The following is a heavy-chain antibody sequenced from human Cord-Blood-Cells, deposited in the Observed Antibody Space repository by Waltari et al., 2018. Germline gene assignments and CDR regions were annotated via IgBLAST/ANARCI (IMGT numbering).Heavy chain of an antibody. CDR1: GGSFSGYY. J-gene: IGHJ3*02. CDR3: ASPRYCSSTSCYAFDI. V-gene: IGHV4-34*01. CDR2: INHSGST. Sequence: QVQLQQWGAGLLKPSETLSLTCAVYGGSFSGYYWSWIRQPPGKGLEWIGEINHSGSTNSNPSLKGRVTIAVDTSKKQFALKLSSVTAADTAVYYCASPRYCSSTSCYAFDIWGQGTMVTVSS. D-gene: IGHD2-2*01.